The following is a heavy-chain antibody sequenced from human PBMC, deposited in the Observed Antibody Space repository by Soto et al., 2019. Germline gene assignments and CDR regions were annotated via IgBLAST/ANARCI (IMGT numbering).Heavy chain of an antibody. CDR2: IIPIFGTA. CDR3: ARHAGFGELSIDY. J-gene: IGHJ4*02. Sequence: SVRVSCKASGGTFSSYAISWVRQAPGQGLEWMGGIIPIFGTANYAQKFQGRVTITADESTSTAYMELSSLRSEDTAVYYCARHAGFGELSIDYWGQGTLVTVSS. V-gene: IGHV1-69*13. D-gene: IGHD3-10*01. CDR1: GGTFSSYA.